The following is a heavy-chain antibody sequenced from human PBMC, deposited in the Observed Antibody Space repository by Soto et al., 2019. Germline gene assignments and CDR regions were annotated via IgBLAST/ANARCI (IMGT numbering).Heavy chain of an antibody. CDR2: IYHSGYT. CDR3: ARIERVAWGFDY. CDR1: GGSISSAGYY. Sequence: SETLSLTCSVSGGSISSAGYYWSWVRQHPGKGLEWIAYIYHSGYTYYNLSLRSRLSISIDTSKNHFSLKLSSVTAADTAIYYCARIERVAWGFDYWGQGALVTVSS. V-gene: IGHV4-31*03. J-gene: IGHJ4*02. D-gene: IGHD1-26*01.